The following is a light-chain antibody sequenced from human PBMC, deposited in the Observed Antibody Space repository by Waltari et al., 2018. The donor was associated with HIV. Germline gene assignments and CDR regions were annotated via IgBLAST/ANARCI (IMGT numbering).Light chain of an antibody. Sequence: EVVMTQSPATLAMSPGERATVSCRANQSISNNLAGYQQRRGQPPRLLIYSASSRATGIPARFSGTGSGTEFTLTISSLQSEDFAVYYCQQFYNWPRTFGQGTKVEIK. CDR3: QQFYNWPRT. CDR1: QSISNN. V-gene: IGKV3-15*01. CDR2: SAS. J-gene: IGKJ1*01.